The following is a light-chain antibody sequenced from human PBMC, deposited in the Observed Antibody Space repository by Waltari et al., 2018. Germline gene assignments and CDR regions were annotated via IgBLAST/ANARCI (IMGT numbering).Light chain of an antibody. J-gene: IGKJ1*01. V-gene: IGKV1-6*01. Sequence: AIQMTQSPSSLSASVGARITISCRASQDIRNDVGWYQQKPGEAPKLLIYAESILKSRVPSNFSGSGSGTDVTLTISSLQPEDFATFCCLQDYNYPRTFGPGTTVEIK. CDR2: AES. CDR1: QDIRND. CDR3: LQDYNYPRT.